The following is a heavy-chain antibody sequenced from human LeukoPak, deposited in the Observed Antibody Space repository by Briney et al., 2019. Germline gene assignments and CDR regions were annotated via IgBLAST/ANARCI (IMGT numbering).Heavy chain of an antibody. CDR1: GGSFSGYY. CDR2: INHSGST. Sequence: SETLSLTCAVYGGSFSGYYWSWIRQPPGKGLEWIGEINHSGSTNYNPSLKSRGTISVDTSKKQFSLKLSSVTAADTAVYYCARGIGVVVVAASNWFDPWGQGTLVTVSS. V-gene: IGHV4-34*01. J-gene: IGHJ5*02. D-gene: IGHD2-15*01. CDR3: ARGIGVVVVAASNWFDP.